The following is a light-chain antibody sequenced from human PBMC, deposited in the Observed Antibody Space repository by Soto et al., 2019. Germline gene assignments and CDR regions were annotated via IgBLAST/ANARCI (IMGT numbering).Light chain of an antibody. J-gene: IGLJ2*01. CDR2: GNS. Sequence: QAVVTQPPSVSGAPGQRVTISCTGSSSNIGAGYDVHWYQQLPGTAPKLLIYGNSNRPSGVPDRFSGSKSGTSASLAITGLQAEDEADYYCQSYDSSLRYVFGGGTKLTVL. V-gene: IGLV1-40*01. CDR3: QSYDSSLRYV. CDR1: SSNIGAGYD.